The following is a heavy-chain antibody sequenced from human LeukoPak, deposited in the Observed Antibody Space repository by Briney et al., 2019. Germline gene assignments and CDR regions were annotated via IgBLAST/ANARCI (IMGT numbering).Heavy chain of an antibody. V-gene: IGHV3-43D*04. D-gene: IGHD3-10*01. CDR2: ISWDGGST. CDR1: GFTFDDYA. Sequence: GGSLRLSCAASGFTFDDYAMHWVRQAPGKGLEWVSLISWDGGSTYYADSVKGRFTISRDNSKNSLYLQMNSLRAEDTALYCCAKDDGSGKNGMDVWGKGTTVTVSS. J-gene: IGHJ6*04. CDR3: AKDDGSGKNGMDV.